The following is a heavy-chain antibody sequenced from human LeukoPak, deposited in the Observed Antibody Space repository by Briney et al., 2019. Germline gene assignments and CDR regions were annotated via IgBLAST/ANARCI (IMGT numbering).Heavy chain of an antibody. Sequence: GGSLRLSCAASGFTFDESGMHWVRQAPGKGLEWVSLISWDGGSTYYADSVKGRFTISRDNSKNSLYLQMNSLRAEDTAVYYCAELGITMIGGVWGKGTTVTISS. D-gene: IGHD3-10*02. CDR2: ISWDGGST. J-gene: IGHJ6*04. CDR1: GFTFDESG. CDR3: AELGITMIGGV. V-gene: IGHV3-43D*03.